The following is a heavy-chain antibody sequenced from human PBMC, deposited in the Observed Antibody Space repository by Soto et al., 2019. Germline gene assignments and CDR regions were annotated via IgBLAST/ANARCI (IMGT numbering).Heavy chain of an antibody. CDR2: IGFDGNYK. D-gene: IGHD1-26*01. Sequence: QMQLVESGGGVVQPGRSLRLSCAASGFTFSSYGMHWVRQAPGEGLEWLAVIGFDGNYKYHADSVKGRITISRDNSKNTLFLHMSSLRDGDTAVYYCVKENLHRGSYENWYFDLGGRGTLVTVSS. CDR1: GFTFSSYG. CDR3: VKENLHRGSYENWYFDL. V-gene: IGHV3-30*18. J-gene: IGHJ2*01.